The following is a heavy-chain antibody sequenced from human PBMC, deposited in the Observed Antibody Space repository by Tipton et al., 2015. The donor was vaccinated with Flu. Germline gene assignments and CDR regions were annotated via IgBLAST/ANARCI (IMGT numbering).Heavy chain of an antibody. D-gene: IGHD4-11*01. CDR3: ARRDYSNYVSDPKNWFDP. CDR2: IYNNQYT. J-gene: IGHJ5*02. V-gene: IGHV4-59*02. Sequence: TLSLTCTVSGGFVSSYYWNWVRQVPGKGLEWIGYIYNNQYTKYNPSLKSRVTVSVDPSMSQFSLRLTSVTAADTAVYYCARRDYSNYVSDPKNWFDPWGQGTLVTVSS. CDR1: GGFVSSYY.